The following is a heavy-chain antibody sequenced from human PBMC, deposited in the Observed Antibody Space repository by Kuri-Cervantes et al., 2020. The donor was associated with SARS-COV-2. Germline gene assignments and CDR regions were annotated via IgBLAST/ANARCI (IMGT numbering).Heavy chain of an antibody. CDR3: ASFRSQWLRWAYFDY. V-gene: IGHV3-23*01. CDR1: GFTFSSYA. D-gene: IGHD6-19*01. J-gene: IGHJ4*02. Sequence: GESLKISCAASGFTFSSYAMSWVRQAPGKGLEWVSGITNSGGSAYSADSVKGRFTISRDNSKNTLYLQMNSLRAEDTAVYYCASFRSQWLRWAYFDYWGQGTLVPVSS. CDR2: ITNSGGSA.